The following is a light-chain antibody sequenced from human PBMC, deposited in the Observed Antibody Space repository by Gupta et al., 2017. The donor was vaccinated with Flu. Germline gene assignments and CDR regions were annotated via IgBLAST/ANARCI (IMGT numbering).Light chain of an antibody. CDR3: SSYTGNSNSVYV. CDR1: SSDVGSYHS. CDR2: AVT. J-gene: IGLJ1*01. Sequence: TIPCTVTSSDVGSYHSVSWYHQHQGNAPQLLIYAVTNRPSGVSSRFSRSKSGITASQTISELHPEHESDYYCSSYTGNSNSVYVFGTGTRVTIL. V-gene: IGLV2-14*03.